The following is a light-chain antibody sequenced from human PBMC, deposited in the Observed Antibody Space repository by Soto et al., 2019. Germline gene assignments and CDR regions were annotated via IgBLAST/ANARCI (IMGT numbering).Light chain of an antibody. J-gene: IGLJ1*01. CDR1: SSDVAGSNY. Sequence: QSALTQPASVSGSPGQSITISCTGISSDVAGSNYVSWYQHHPGKAPKLIIYEVNNRPSGVSNRFSGSKSGNTASLTISGLQAEDEADYYCSSYTSSSTIYVFGSGTKVTVL. CDR3: SSYTSSSTIYV. V-gene: IGLV2-14*01. CDR2: EVN.